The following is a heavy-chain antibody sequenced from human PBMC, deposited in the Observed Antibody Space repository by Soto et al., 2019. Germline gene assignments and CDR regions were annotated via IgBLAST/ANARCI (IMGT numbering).Heavy chain of an antibody. CDR1: GYTFTRYT. D-gene: IGHD2-15*01. J-gene: IGHJ5*02. V-gene: IGHV1-3*01. CDR2: INPDNGNT. Sequence: ASVKVSCKASGYTFTRYTMNWVRQAPGQRLEWMGWINPDNGNTKSSQKFQDRVIITRGTSASTAYMDLSSLRSEDTAVYYCARGIATGQLDPWGQGTLVTVSS. CDR3: ARGIATGQLDP.